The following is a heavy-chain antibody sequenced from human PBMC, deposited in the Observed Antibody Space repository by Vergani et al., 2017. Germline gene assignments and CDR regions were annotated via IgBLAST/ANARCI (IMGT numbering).Heavy chain of an antibody. CDR1: GFTFSSYW. CDR3: ARDVFLRPNYGDYTWGWFDP. CDR2: IKQDGSEK. D-gene: IGHD4-17*01. V-gene: IGHV3-7*01. Sequence: EVQLVESGGGLVQPGGSLRLSCAASGFTFSSYWMSWVRQAPGKGLEWVANIKQDGSEKYYVDSVKGRFTISRDNAKNSLYLQMNSLRAEDTAVYYCARDVFLRPNYGDYTWGWFDPWGQGTLVTVSS. J-gene: IGHJ5*02.